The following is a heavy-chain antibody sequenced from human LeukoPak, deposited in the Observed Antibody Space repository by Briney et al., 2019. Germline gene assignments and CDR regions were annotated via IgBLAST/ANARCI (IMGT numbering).Heavy chain of an antibody. CDR2: INIVNNAI. Sequence: GGSLRLSCGASGFTFSSYSMNWVRQAPGKGLEWVSHINIVNNAIYYADSVNGRFTISRGNAKNSLYLQMNSLRADDTAVYYCARDSGVGGTFDYWGQGTLVSVSS. V-gene: IGHV3-48*04. J-gene: IGHJ4*02. CDR1: GFTFSSYS. CDR3: ARDSGVGGTFDY. D-gene: IGHD1-26*01.